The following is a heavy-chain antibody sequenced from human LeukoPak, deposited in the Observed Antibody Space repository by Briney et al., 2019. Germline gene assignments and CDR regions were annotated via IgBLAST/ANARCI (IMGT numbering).Heavy chain of an antibody. CDR3: ARLRYCSGGSCYASYWYFDL. CDR2: IYPGDSDT. D-gene: IGHD2-15*01. V-gene: IGHV5-51*01. CDR1: GYSFTSYW. Sequence: GESLKISCKGSGYSFTSYWIGWVRQMPGKGLEWMGIIYPGDSDTRYSPSFQGQVTISADKSISTANLQWSSLKASDTAMYYCARLRYCSGGSCYASYWYFDLWGRGTLVTVSS. J-gene: IGHJ2*01.